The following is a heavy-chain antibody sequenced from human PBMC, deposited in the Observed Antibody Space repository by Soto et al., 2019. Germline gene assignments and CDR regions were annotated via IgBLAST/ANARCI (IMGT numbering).Heavy chain of an antibody. J-gene: IGHJ4*02. CDR2: IGTAGDT. Sequence: GGSLRLSCAASGFTFSSYDMHWVRQATGKGLEWVSAIGTAGDTYYPGSVKGRFTISRENAKNSLYLQMNSLRAGDTAVYYCARGSPGLADFDYWGQGTLVTVSS. D-gene: IGHD3-9*01. CDR3: ARGSPGLADFDY. CDR1: GFTFSSYD. V-gene: IGHV3-13*01.